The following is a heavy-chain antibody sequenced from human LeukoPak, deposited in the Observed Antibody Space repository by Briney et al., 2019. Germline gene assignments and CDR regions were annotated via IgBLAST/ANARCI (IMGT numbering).Heavy chain of an antibody. J-gene: IGHJ4*01. CDR3: ARHRMGRVGATQYYFDY. CDR1: GGSISSSSYY. CDR2: IYYSGST. D-gene: IGHD1-26*01. Sequence: SETLSLTCTVSGGSISSSSYYWAWLRKPPGKGLEWIGSIYYSGSTYYNPSLKSRVTISVDTSKNQFSLKLSSVTAADTAVYYCARHRMGRVGATQYYFDYWGQGTLVTVSS. V-gene: IGHV4-39*01.